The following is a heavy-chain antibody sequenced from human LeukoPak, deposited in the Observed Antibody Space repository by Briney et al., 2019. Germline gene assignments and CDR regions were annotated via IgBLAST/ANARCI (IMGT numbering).Heavy chain of an antibody. J-gene: IGHJ4*02. CDR1: GGSISSGDYY. D-gene: IGHD3-22*01. Sequence: SETLSLTCTVSGGSISSGDYYWSWIRQPPGKGLEWIGYIYYSGSTYYNPSLKSRVTISVDTSKNQFSLKLSSVTAADTAVYYCSRYDSSGYYPLFDYWGQGTLVTVSP. CDR2: IYYSGST. V-gene: IGHV4-30-4*01. CDR3: SRYDSSGYYPLFDY.